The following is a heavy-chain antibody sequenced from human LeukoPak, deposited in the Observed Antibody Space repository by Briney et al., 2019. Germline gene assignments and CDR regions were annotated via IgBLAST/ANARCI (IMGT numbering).Heavy chain of an antibody. D-gene: IGHD1-26*01. J-gene: IGHJ4*02. CDR1: GFSFSTFE. V-gene: IGHV3-23*01. CDR2: ISFSGRST. Sequence: GGSLRLSCVASGFSFSTFEMNWVRQAPGKGLEWVLGISFSGRSTNYADSVKGRFIISRDNSNNTLYLQMNSLRAEDTAVYYCAKDREKAVGATIFDHWGQGTLVTVSS. CDR3: AKDREKAVGATIFDH.